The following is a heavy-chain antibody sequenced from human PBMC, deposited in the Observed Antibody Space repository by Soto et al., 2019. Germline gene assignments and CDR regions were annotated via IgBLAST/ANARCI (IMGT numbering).Heavy chain of an antibody. J-gene: IGHJ4*02. V-gene: IGHV4-39*01. CDR1: DDSITPSYPN. D-gene: IGHD3-10*02. CDR3: AKLVRDDVRRSELAH. Sequence: SENLSLTCPVSDDSITPSYPNWDWNRQPPGKGLEWIGTFYYSGTTSQNPPLRSRITISGDTSRNQFSLNLRSVTAADSGVYYCAKLVRDDVRRSELAHRGQGTLVTVSS. CDR2: FYYSGTT.